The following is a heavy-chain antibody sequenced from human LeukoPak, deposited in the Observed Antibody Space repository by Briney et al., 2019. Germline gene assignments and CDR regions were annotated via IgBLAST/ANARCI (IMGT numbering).Heavy chain of an antibody. CDR1: GLGSRVYT. CDR3: AVESGVRLKTQQRPTSVDC. V-gene: IGHV3-7*05. J-gene: IGHJ4*02. Sequence: GGSLRLSCAASGLGSRVYTMSAGSQAPGKGLEWVANIKQDGSERYYVDSVKGRFTISRDNAKNSLSLQMNCLRVKKKAVSVKAVESGVRLKTQQRPTSVDCWGQGTLVTVSS. D-gene: IGHD3-3*01. CDR2: IKQDGSER.